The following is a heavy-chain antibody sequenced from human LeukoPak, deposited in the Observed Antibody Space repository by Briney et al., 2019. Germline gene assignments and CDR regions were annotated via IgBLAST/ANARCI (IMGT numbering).Heavy chain of an antibody. CDR2: IYHSGST. Sequence: SETLSLTCAVSGGSISIGGYSWSWIRQTPGKGLEWIGYIYHSGSTYYNPSLKSRVTISVDRSKNQFSLKLRSVTAADTAVCDGARADRYYDYGMDVWGQGTTVTVSS. V-gene: IGHV4-30-2*01. CDR3: ARADRYYDYGMDV. J-gene: IGHJ6*02. CDR1: GGSISIGGYS.